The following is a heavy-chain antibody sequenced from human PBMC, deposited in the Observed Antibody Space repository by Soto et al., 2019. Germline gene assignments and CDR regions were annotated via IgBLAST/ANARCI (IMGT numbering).Heavy chain of an antibody. Sequence: QVQLVQSGAEVKKPGSSVKVSCKASGGTFSSYTISWVRQAPGQGLEWMGRIIPILGIENYAQKIQGRVTIPSDKSTSTADMDLSSLRSEDTAVYYCAREEADYDFWSGYYPDGGYWFDPWGQGTLVTVSS. J-gene: IGHJ5*02. CDR3: AREEADYDFWSGYYPDGGYWFDP. D-gene: IGHD3-3*01. CDR2: IIPILGIE. CDR1: GGTFSSYT. V-gene: IGHV1-69*08.